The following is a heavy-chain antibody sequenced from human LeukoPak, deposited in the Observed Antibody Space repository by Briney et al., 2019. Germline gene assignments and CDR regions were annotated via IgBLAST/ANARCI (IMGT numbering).Heavy chain of an antibody. J-gene: IGHJ5*02. CDR2: TYYRTKWYY. V-gene: IGHV6-1*01. CDR1: GDSVSSTSVA. Sequence: SQTLSLTCAISGDSVSSTSVAWNWIRQSPSRGLEWLGRTYYRTKWYYEYAVSVKSRVAINPDTFKNQFSLQLNSVTPEDTAVYYCAKGLRLENWFDPWGQGTLVTVSS. CDR3: AKGLRLENWFDP. D-gene: IGHD5-12*01.